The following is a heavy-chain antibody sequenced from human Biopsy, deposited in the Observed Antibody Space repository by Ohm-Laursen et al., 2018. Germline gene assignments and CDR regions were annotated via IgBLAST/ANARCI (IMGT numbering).Heavy chain of an antibody. CDR1: GFTFSDYY. D-gene: IGHD3-3*01. Sequence: SPRLSCAASGFTFSDYYMSWIRQAPGKGLEWISYLSSRGSNIYYADSVKGRFTVSRDNANNSLFLQMNSLRAEDTAVYYCARFPDFWSGYYVDSWGQGTLVTVSS. J-gene: IGHJ4*02. V-gene: IGHV3-11*01. CDR2: LSSRGSNI. CDR3: ARFPDFWSGYYVDS.